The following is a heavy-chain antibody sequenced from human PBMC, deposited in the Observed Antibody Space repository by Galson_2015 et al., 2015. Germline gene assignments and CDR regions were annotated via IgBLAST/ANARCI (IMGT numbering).Heavy chain of an antibody. J-gene: IGHJ4*02. CDR2: IYYSGST. Sequence: SETLSLTCTVSGGSISISSYYWGWIRQPPGKGLEWIGSIYYSGSTHYNPSLKSRVTISVDTSKNKFSLKLSSVTAADTAVYYCASPARGYCSGYIDYWGQGSL. CDR1: GGSISISSYY. CDR3: ASPARGYCSGYIDY. V-gene: IGHV4-39*01. D-gene: IGHD2-15*01.